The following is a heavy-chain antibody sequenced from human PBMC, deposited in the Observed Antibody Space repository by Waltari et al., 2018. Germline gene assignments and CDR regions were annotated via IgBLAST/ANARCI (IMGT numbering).Heavy chain of an antibody. CDR1: NGSISTNTYY. V-gene: IGHV4-39*07. J-gene: IGHJ4*02. CDR3: AGRPLYTVVWHGFDY. CDR2: IFYTGHV. Sequence: QLQLQESGPGLVKPSETLSLTCNVSNGSISTNTYYWAWIRPPPGKGLEWIGSIFYTGHVYYNPALQSRVAMSVDTSRNQFSLKLRSVTAADTAVYYCAGRPLYTVVWHGFDYWGRGALVTVSS. D-gene: IGHD2-2*02.